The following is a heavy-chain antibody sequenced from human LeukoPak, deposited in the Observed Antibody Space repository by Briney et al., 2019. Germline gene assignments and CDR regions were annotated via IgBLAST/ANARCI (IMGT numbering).Heavy chain of an antibody. D-gene: IGHD3-22*01. CDR2: IYYSGST. J-gene: IGHJ6*02. Sequence: PSETLSLTCTVSGGSISSGGYCWSWIRQHPGKGLEWIGYIYYSGSTYYNPSLKSRVTISVDTSKNQFSLKLSSVTAADTAVYYCARDRASYYYDSSGPRAGMDVWGQGTTVTVSS. CDR1: GGSISSGGYC. V-gene: IGHV4-31*03. CDR3: ARDRASYYYDSSGPRAGMDV.